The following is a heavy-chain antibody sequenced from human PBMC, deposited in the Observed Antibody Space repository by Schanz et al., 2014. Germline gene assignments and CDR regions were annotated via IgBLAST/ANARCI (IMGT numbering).Heavy chain of an antibody. Sequence: VQLVESGGGVVQPGRSLRLSCAASGFSFSTYWMSWVRQAPGKGLEWVSAISGSGGSTYYADSVRGRFTISRDNSKNTLYLQMTSLRAEDTAVYYCANNWNLDYWGQGTLVTVSS. CDR3: ANNWNLDY. V-gene: IGHV3-23*04. CDR1: GFSFSTYW. CDR2: ISGSGGST. D-gene: IGHD1-20*01. J-gene: IGHJ4*02.